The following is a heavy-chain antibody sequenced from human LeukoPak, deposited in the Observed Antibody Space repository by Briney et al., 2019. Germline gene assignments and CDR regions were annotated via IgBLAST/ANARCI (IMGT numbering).Heavy chain of an antibody. V-gene: IGHV3-30-3*01. CDR1: GFTFSSYA. CDR3: AKDERFPLMDV. Sequence: GGSLRLSCAASGFTFSSYAMHWVRQAPGKGLEWVAVISYDGSNKYYADSVKGRFTISRDNSKNVLYLQLNSLRADDTAVYYCAKDERFPLMDVWGRGTTVIVSS. J-gene: IGHJ6*03. D-gene: IGHD3-3*01. CDR2: ISYDGSNK.